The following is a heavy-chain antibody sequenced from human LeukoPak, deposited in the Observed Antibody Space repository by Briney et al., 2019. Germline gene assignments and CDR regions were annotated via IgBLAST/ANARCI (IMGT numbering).Heavy chain of an antibody. J-gene: IGHJ5*02. CDR3: ARTHGHWFDP. Sequence: SETLSLTCTVSGGSISSGGYSWSWIRQHPGKGLEWIGYIYYSGSTYYNPSLKSRVTISVDTSKNQFSLKLSSVTAADTAVYYCARTHGHWFDPWGQGTLVTVSS. CDR2: IYYSGST. V-gene: IGHV4-31*03. CDR1: GGSISSGGYS. D-gene: IGHD2-15*01.